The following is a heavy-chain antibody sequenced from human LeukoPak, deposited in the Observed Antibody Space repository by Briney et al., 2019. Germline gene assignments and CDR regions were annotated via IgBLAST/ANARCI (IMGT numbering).Heavy chain of an antibody. CDR2: ISRNSRI. J-gene: IGHJ4*02. V-gene: IGHV3-69-1*01. Sequence: GGSLRLSCAASGLTFSNSAMNWVRQAPGKGLEWVSTISRNSRIYYADSVKGRFTISRDNAKDSLYLQLNSLRAEDTAVYYCARDSSGWSRDYWGQGTLVTVSS. D-gene: IGHD6-19*01. CDR1: GLTFSNSA. CDR3: ARDSSGWSRDY.